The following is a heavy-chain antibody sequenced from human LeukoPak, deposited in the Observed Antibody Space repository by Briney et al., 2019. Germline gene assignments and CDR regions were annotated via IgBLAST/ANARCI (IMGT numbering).Heavy chain of an antibody. CDR3: AKSGYNRFDY. CDR2: ISGSGSGGST. J-gene: IGHJ4*02. CDR1: GFTVNSNY. D-gene: IGHD5-24*01. V-gene: IGHV3-23*01. Sequence: SGGSLRLSCAASGFTVNSNYMSWVRQAPGKGLEWVSNISGSGSGGSTYYADSVKGRFTISRDNSKNTLYLQMNSLRAEDTAVYYCAKSGYNRFDYWGQGTLVTVSS.